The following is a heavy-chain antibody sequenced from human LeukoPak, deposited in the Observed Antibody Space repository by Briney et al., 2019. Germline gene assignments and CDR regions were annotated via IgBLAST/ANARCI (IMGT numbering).Heavy chain of an antibody. D-gene: IGHD2-2*01. CDR1: GGTFSSYA. Sequence: SVKVSCKASGGTFSSYAISWVRQAPGQGLEWMGGIIPIFGTANYAQKFQGRVTITVDESTSTAYMELSSLRSEDTAVYYCARGGPGYCSSTSCYGRSGRFDYWGQGTLVTVSS. CDR2: IIPIFGTA. J-gene: IGHJ4*02. V-gene: IGHV1-69*13. CDR3: ARGGPGYCSSTSCYGRSGRFDY.